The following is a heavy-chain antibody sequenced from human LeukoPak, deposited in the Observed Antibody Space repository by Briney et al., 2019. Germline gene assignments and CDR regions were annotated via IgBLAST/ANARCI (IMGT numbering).Heavy chain of an antibody. V-gene: IGHV4-38-2*02. CDR1: AHSIGDGWV. J-gene: IGHJ5*02. CDR2: IYRSGTT. CDR3: SRLSHVAGAPKVSWFDP. D-gene: IGHD1-26*01. Sequence: PSETLSLTCTVSAHSIGDGWVWGMIRQPPGKGLEWIGSIYRSGTTYYNPSLKSRVTMSVDTSNNQFSLKLTSVTAADTAMYYCSRLSHVAGAPKVSWFDPWGQGTLVTVSS.